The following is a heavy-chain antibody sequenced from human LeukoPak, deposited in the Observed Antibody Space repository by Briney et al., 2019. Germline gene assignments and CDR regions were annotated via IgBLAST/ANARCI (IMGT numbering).Heavy chain of an antibody. CDR3: AGSEYSSSWYYFDY. V-gene: IGHV4-4*09. D-gene: IGHD6-13*01. CDR2: IYTSAST. CDR1: GGSISSYY. Sequence: SETLSLTCTVSGGSISSYYWSWIRQPPGKGLEWIGYIYTSASTNYNPSLKSRVTISVDTSKNQFSLKLSSVTAADTAVYYCAGSEYSSSWYYFDYWGQGTLVTVSS. J-gene: IGHJ4*02.